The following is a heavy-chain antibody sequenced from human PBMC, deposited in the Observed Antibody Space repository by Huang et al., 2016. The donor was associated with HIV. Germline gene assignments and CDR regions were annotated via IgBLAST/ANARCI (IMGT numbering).Heavy chain of an antibody. CDR2: ILYSGRT. Sequence: QVHLQESGPGLVKPSQTLSLTCTVSGGSISSGGYYWTWIRQPPGKGLEWIGYILYSGRTYYNPSLKSRVTISVDTAKNQFSLKVTAITAADTAVYYWGRFSYYSDSTISQYLQLWGQGALVTVSS. CDR3: GRFSYYSDSTISQYLQL. CDR1: GGSISSGGYY. D-gene: IGHD3-22*01. V-gene: IGHV4-30-4*08. J-gene: IGHJ1*01.